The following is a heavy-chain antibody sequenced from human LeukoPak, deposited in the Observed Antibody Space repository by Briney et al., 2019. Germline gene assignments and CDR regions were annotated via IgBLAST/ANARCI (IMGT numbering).Heavy chain of an antibody. V-gene: IGHV3-21*01. Sequence: GGSLRLSCAASGFTFSSYGMHWVRQAPGKGLEWVSSISSSSSYIYYADSVKGRFTISRDNAKNSLYLQMNSLRAEDTAVYYCARDQDSTGAFDIWGQGTMVTVSS. J-gene: IGHJ3*02. CDR3: ARDQDSTGAFDI. CDR2: ISSSSSYI. CDR1: GFTFSSYG. D-gene: IGHD3-22*01.